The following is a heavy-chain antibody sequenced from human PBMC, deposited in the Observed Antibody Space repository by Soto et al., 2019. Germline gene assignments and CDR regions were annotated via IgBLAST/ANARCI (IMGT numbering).Heavy chain of an antibody. CDR3: TRTWAGGYSYGPFDY. Sequence: ASVKVSCKASGYTFTSYYIHWVRQAPGQGLEKMRIINPSGGSTRNEQNNQGRLTMTRVTSTSTVYLELSCLRSEDTAIYYCTRTWAGGYSYGPFDYWG. CDR1: GYTFTSYY. V-gene: IGHV1-46*01. D-gene: IGHD5-18*01. J-gene: IGHJ4*01. CDR2: INPSGGST.